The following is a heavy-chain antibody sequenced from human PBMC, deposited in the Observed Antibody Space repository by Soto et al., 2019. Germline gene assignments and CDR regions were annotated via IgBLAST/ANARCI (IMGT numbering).Heavy chain of an antibody. J-gene: IGHJ4*02. Sequence: GESLKISCKGSGYTFRSYWIAWVRQMPGKGLEWMGIIYPGDSDTRYSPSFERQVNISVNKSVSTAYLQWSSLKASDTAMYYCARSIGYSSGWSDFWGQGTLVTVSS. D-gene: IGHD6-19*01. CDR3: ARSIGYSSGWSDF. V-gene: IGHV5-51*01. CDR2: IYPGDSDT. CDR1: GYTFRSYW.